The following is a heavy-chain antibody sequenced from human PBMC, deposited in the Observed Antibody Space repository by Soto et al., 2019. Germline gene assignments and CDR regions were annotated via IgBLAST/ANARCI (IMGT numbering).Heavy chain of an antibody. D-gene: IGHD3-16*01. V-gene: IGHV3-48*01. J-gene: IGHJ6*02. Sequence: GGSLRLSCAASGFTFSSYSMNWVRQAPGKGLQWISYISSSSNTIYYADSVKGRFTISRDNAKNSLYLQMNSLRPEDTALYYCAKARLWGGDGYNSYYYNAMDVWGQGTTVTVSS. CDR1: GFTFSSYS. CDR2: ISSSSNTI. CDR3: AKARLWGGDGYNSYYYNAMDV.